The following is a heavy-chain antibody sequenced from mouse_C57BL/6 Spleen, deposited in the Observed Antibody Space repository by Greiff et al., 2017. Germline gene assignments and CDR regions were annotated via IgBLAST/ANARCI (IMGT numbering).Heavy chain of an antibody. CDR1: GYTFTSYW. D-gene: IGHD4-1*01. CDR3: ARQTGTEIAY. J-gene: IGHJ3*01. CDR2: IDPSDSYT. Sequence: QVQLQQPGAELVMPGASVKLSCKASGYTFTSYWMHWVKQRPGQGLEWIGEIDPSDSYTNYNQKFKGKSTLTVDKSSSTAYMQLSSLTSEDSAVYYCARQTGTEIAYWGQGTLVTVSA. V-gene: IGHV1-69*01.